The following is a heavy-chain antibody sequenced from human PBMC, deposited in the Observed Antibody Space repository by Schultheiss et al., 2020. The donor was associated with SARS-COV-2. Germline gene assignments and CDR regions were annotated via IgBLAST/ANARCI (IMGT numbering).Heavy chain of an antibody. Sequence: GGSLRLSCAASGFIFSSYGMHWVRQAPGKGLEWVAVISYDGSNKYYADSVKGRFTISRDNSKNTLYLQMNSLRAEDTAVYYCAKYCGGDCYYFDYWGQGTLITVSS. CDR3: AKYCGGDCYYFDY. V-gene: IGHV3-30*18. CDR1: GFIFSSYG. J-gene: IGHJ4*02. CDR2: ISYDGSNK. D-gene: IGHD2-21*02.